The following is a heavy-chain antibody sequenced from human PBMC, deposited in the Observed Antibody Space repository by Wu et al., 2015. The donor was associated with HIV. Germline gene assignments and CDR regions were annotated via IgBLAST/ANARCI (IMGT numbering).Heavy chain of an antibody. V-gene: IGHV1-2*02. Sequence: QVQLVQSGAEVKKPGASVKVSCKASGYTFTGYYMHWVRQAPGQGLEWMGWINPNSGGTNSAQKFQGRVTMTRDTSISTAYMELSRLRSDYTAVYYCARVIFSGSSWYSNAFDIWGQGTMVTVSS. J-gene: IGHJ3*02. D-gene: IGHD6-13*01. CDR2: INPNSGGT. CDR3: ARVIFSGSSWYSNAFDI. CDR1: GYTFTGYY.